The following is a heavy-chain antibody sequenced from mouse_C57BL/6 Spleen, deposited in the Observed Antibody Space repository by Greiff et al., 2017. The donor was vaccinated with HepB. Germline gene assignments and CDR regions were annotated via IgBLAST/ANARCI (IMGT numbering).Heavy chain of an antibody. Sequence: QVQLQQPGAELVKPGASVKMSCKASGYTFTSYWITWVKQRPGQGLEWIGDIYPGSGSTNYNEKFKSKATLTVDTSSSTAYMQLSSLTSEDSAVYYCARNYYGCSYVGWYFDVWGTGTTVTVSS. V-gene: IGHV1-55*01. CDR1: GYTFTSYW. CDR2: IYPGSGST. J-gene: IGHJ1*03. D-gene: IGHD1-1*01. CDR3: ARNYYGCSYVGWYFDV.